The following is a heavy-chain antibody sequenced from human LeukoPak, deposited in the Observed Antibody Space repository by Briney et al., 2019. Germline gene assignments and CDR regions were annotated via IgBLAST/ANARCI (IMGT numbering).Heavy chain of an antibody. CDR3: ARGPDDFDC. Sequence: SETLSLTCTVSGGSISSYHWSWIRQPLGKGLEWTGYIYYSGTTRYNPSLKSRVTVSIDTSKNQFSLKLNSLTAADTAVYYCARGPDDFDCWGQGTLVTVSS. CDR2: IYYSGTT. D-gene: IGHD5-24*01. J-gene: IGHJ4*02. CDR1: GGSISSYH. V-gene: IGHV4-59*01.